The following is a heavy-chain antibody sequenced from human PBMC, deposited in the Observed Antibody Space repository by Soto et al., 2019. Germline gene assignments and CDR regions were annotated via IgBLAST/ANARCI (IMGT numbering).Heavy chain of an antibody. V-gene: IGHV4-34*01. CDR2: INHSGST. Sequence: SETLSLTCAVYGGSFSGYYCSWSREPPGKGLEWIGEINHSGSTNYNPSLKSRVTISVDTSKNQFSLKLSSVTAADTAVYYCARGGNYYYGSGSYYTGTDFDYWGQGTLVTVSS. J-gene: IGHJ4*02. CDR1: GGSFSGYY. CDR3: ARGGNYYYGSGSYYTGTDFDY. D-gene: IGHD3-10*01.